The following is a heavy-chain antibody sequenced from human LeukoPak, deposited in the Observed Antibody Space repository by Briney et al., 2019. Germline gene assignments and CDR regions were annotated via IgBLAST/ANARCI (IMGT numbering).Heavy chain of an antibody. J-gene: IGHJ4*02. CDR2: IFSTGST. CDR1: GGAISSYY. Sequence: SDTLSLTCTISGGAISSYYWSWIRQPPGKGLEWIGYIFSTGSTNYNPSLESRVTISIDPSKSQFSLSLSSVTAADTAIYYCARRFTTNHDNWGQGILVTVSS. CDR3: ARRFTTNHDN. V-gene: IGHV4-59*08. D-gene: IGHD1-1*01.